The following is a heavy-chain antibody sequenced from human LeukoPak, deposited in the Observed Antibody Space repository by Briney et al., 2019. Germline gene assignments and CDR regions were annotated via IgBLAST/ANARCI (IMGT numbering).Heavy chain of an antibody. Sequence: PGGSLRLSCAASGFTFSSYWTSWVRQAPGKGLEWVANIKQDGSEKYYVDSVKGRFTISRDNAKNSLYLQMNSLRAEDTAVYYCARDGPNIVLMVYALYYHYYGMDVWGQGTTVTVSS. D-gene: IGHD2-8*01. CDR1: GFTFSSYW. V-gene: IGHV3-7*01. CDR2: IKQDGSEK. J-gene: IGHJ6*02. CDR3: ARDGPNIVLMVYALYYHYYGMDV.